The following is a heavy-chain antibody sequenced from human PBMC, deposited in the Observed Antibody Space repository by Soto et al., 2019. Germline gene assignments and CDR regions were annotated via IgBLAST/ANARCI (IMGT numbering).Heavy chain of an antibody. D-gene: IGHD2-15*01. CDR3: ARCSGGTCYASYAFDI. CDR2: TVANNGYT. V-gene: IGHV1-18*01. CDR1: GYALTSFG. Sequence: QVQLVQSGIEVKNPGASVKVSCKASGYALTSFGISWVRQAPGQGLEWMGWTVANNGYTKYAQNLQGRVTLITDTSTSTAYMELRSLMYDDTAVYYCARCSGGTCYASYAFDIWGQGTMVTVSS. J-gene: IGHJ3*02.